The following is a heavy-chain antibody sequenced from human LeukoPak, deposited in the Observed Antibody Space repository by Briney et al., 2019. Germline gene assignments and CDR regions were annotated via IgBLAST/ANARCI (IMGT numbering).Heavy chain of an antibody. CDR2: IKSKTDGGTT. V-gene: IGHV3-15*01. Sequence: GGALRLSCAASGFIFSTAWMTWVRQAPGKGLEWVGRIKSKTDGGTTDYAAPVKGRFIISRDDSKNTLYLQMNSLKTEDTAMYYCTTDLRFDYWGQGTLVTVSS. CDR3: TTDLRFDY. CDR1: GFIFSTAW. J-gene: IGHJ4*02.